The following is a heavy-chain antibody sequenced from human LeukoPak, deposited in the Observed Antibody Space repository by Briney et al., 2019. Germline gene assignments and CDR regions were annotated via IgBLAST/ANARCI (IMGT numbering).Heavy chain of an antibody. Sequence: GGSLRLSCAASGFSFSTFGMHWVGQAAGKGLEWVGLIWYDGSNKYYADAVKGRFTISRDNSKNTLYLQMNSLRAEDTAVYYCARGDGTYYFDYWGQGTLVTVSS. V-gene: IGHV3-33*01. CDR2: IWYDGSNK. J-gene: IGHJ4*02. CDR1: GFSFSTFG. CDR3: ARGDGTYYFDY.